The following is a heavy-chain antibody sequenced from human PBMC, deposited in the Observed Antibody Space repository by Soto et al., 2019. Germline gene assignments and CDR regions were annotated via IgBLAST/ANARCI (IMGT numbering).Heavy chain of an antibody. D-gene: IGHD2-2*01. J-gene: IGHJ6*02. CDR3: AREGGDIVVVPAARYGMDV. Sequence: QVQLVESGGGVVQPGRSLRLSCAASGFTFSSYAMHWVRQAPGKGLEGVAVISYDGSNKYYADSVKGRCTISRDNSKNTLYLQMNSLRAEDTAVCYCAREGGDIVVVPAARYGMDVWGQGTTVTVSS. V-gene: IGHV3-30-3*01. CDR1: GFTFSSYA. CDR2: ISYDGSNK.